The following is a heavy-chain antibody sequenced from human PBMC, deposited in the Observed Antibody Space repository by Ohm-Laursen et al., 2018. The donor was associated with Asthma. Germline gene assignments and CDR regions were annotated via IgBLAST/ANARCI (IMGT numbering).Heavy chain of an antibody. V-gene: IGHV3-7*01. Sequence: SLRLSCAASGFTFSSYWMGWVRQAPGKGLEWVANIKQDGIEKYYVDSVKGRFTISRDNANNSLYLQMNSLRAEDTALYYCARIGPEWELPGREYSLHHWGEVTLVTVSS. J-gene: IGHJ1*01. CDR3: ARIGPEWELPGREYSLHH. CDR1: GFTFSSYW. D-gene: IGHD1-26*01. CDR2: IKQDGIEK.